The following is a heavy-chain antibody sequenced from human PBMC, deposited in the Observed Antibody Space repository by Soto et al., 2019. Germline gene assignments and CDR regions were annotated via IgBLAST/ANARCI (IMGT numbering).Heavy chain of an antibody. Sequence: GGSLRLSCAASGFTFSSYAMSWVRQAPGKGLEWVSAISGSGGSTYYADSVKGRFTISRDNSKNTLYLQMNSLRAEDTAVYYCAKDQRGYYYDSSGYYSDYWGQGTLVTVSS. D-gene: IGHD3-22*01. CDR2: ISGSGGST. CDR3: AKDQRGYYYDSSGYYSDY. V-gene: IGHV3-23*01. J-gene: IGHJ4*02. CDR1: GFTFSSYA.